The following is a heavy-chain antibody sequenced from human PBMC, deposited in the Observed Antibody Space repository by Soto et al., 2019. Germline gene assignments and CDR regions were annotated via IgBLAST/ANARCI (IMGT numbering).Heavy chain of an antibody. CDR1: GYTFTSYY. V-gene: IGHV1-46*03. J-gene: IGHJ4*02. CDR2: INPSGGST. CDR3: ARDPGTTTVEDTPFDY. Sequence: ASVKVSCKASGYTFTSYYMHWVRQAPGQGLEWMGIINPSGGSTSYAQKFQGRVTMTRDTSTSTVYMELSSLRSEDTAVYYCARDPGTTTVEDTPFDYWGQGTLVTVSS. D-gene: IGHD4-4*01.